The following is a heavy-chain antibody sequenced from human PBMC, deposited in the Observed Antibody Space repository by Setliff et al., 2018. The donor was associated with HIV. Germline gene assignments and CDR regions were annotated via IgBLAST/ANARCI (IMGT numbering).Heavy chain of an antibody. V-gene: IGHV3-30*01. CDR2: ISYDGNNK. CDR3: ARDWYEAGGPFDY. CDR1: GFAFSNYA. Sequence: GGSLRLSCAASGFAFSNYAMHWVRQAPGKGLEWVAVISYDGNNKYYADSVKGRFTISRDNSKNTLYLQMNSLRPEDTAVYYCARDWYEAGGPFDYWGQGSMVTVSS. J-gene: IGHJ4*02. D-gene: IGHD3-16*01.